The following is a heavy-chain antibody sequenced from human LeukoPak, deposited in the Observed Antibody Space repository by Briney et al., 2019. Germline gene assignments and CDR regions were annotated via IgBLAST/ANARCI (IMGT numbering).Heavy chain of an antibody. CDR1: GYTFTSYG. D-gene: IGHD3-22*01. J-gene: IGHJ6*02. CDR2: IIPIFGTA. CDR3: ASGLVVVITTSRYYYYGMDV. Sequence: SVKVSCKASGYTFTSYGISWVRQAPGQGLEWMGGIIPIFGTANYAQKFQGRVTITADESASTAYMELSSLRSEDTAVYYCASGLVVVITTSRYYYYGMDVWGQGTTVTVSS. V-gene: IGHV1-69*13.